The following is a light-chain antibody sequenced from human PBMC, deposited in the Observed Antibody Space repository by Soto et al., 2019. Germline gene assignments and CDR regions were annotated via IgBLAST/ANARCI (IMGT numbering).Light chain of an antibody. CDR3: HQRSSWPLT. V-gene: IGKV3-11*01. CDR2: DVS. CDR1: QSISSF. J-gene: IGKJ4*01. Sequence: EIVLTQSPATLSLSPGERATLSCRASQSISSFLAWYQHKPGRAPRLLIYDVSKRATGIPARFSASGSGTDCTLTISSLEPEDFAVYYCHQRSSWPLTFGGGTTVEIK.